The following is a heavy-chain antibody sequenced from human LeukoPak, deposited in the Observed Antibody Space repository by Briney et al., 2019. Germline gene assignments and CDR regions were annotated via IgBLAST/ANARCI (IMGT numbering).Heavy chain of an antibody. V-gene: IGHV3-53*01. D-gene: IGHD1-1*01. CDR2: IYSGGST. CDR1: AFTVSSNY. Sequence: PGGSMRLSCAASAFTVSSNYMSWDRQAPGKGLEWVSAIYSGGSTYYADSVKGRFTISRDNSKNTLYLQMNSLRAEDTAVYYCARGHNWNDRGAFDIWGQGTMVTVSS. CDR3: ARGHNWNDRGAFDI. J-gene: IGHJ3*02.